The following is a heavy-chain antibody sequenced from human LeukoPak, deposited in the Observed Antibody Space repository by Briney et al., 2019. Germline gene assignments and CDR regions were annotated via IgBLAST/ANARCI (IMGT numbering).Heavy chain of an antibody. CDR3: ARESTAGYNSSWYGFRN. CDR1: GFTFSGYW. D-gene: IGHD6-13*01. CDR2: IDQDGSEK. J-gene: IGHJ1*01. V-gene: IGHV3-7*01. Sequence: GGPLRLSCAASGFTFSGYWMSWVRQAPGKGLEWVANIDQDGSEKYYVDSVKGRFTISRDNAKNSLFLQMRSLRVEDTAVYYCARESTAGYNSSWYGFRNWGQGTLVSVSS.